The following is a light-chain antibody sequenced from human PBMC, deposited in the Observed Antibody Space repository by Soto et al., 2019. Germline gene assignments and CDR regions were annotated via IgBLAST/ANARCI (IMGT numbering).Light chain of an antibody. V-gene: IGKV1-17*01. CDR3: LQHNSYPPT. J-gene: IGKJ3*01. CDR1: QGIRND. CDR2: ATY. Sequence: DIQMTQSPSSLSASLGDRVTITCRASQGIRNDLGWYQQKPGKAPNRLIFATYNWQSWIPSRFSGSGSGTDFSLKISSLQSEGFAICHCLQHNSYPPTFGQGTKVDI.